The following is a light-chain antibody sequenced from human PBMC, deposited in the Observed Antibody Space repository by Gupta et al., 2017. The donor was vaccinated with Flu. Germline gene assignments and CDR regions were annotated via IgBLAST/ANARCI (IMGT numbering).Light chain of an antibody. CDR1: QGVSTW. CDR2: SAS. CDR3: QQSDTFPWT. V-gene: IGKV1-12*01. J-gene: IGKJ1*01. Sequence: DVQMTQSPYSLSASLGDRVTITCRASQGVSTWLAWHQQKPGKAPKLLIYSASTLQSGVPSRFSGSGSGTDFTLTISRLQPEDFATYYCQQSDTFPWTFGQGTKVEIK.